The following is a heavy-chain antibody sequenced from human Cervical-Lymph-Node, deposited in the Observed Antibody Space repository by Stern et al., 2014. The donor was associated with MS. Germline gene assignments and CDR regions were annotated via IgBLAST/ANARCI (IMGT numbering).Heavy chain of an antibody. CDR3: AHAFYYDFWSGYEPRGYYFDY. J-gene: IGHJ4*02. CDR2: LSWVDDK. V-gene: IGHV2-5*02. Sequence: ITLKEPGPTPVKPTQTLPLTSTFSAFSLTTSGVAVGLIRQTQCKSLECLTLLSWVDDKRYSPSMKIRLTIIKDTSKNEVVLTMTNMDPVDTATYYCAHAFYYDFWSGYEPRGYYFDYWGQGTLVTVSS. D-gene: IGHD3-3*01. CDR1: AFSLTTSGVA.